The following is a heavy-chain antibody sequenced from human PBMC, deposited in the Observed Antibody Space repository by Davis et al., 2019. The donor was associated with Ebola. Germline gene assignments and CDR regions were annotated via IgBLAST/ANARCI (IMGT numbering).Heavy chain of an antibody. CDR1: GGSFSSHY. CDR3: ARVSWAPAPNLYYYYYMDV. J-gene: IGHJ6*03. V-gene: IGHV4-34*01. Sequence: PSETLSLTCAVYGGSFSSHYWSWIRQPPGKGLEWIGEINHSGSPNYSPSLRSRVTISVDTSKNQFSLSLSSVTAADTAVYYCARVSWAPAPNLYYYYYMDVWGKGTPVTVSS. D-gene: IGHD2-2*01. CDR2: INHSGSP.